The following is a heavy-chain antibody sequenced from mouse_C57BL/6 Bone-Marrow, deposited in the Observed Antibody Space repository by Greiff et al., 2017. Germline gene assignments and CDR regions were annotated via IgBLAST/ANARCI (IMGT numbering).Heavy chain of an antibody. Sequence: VHLVESGPGLVQPSQSLSITCTVSGFSLTSYGVHWVRQSPGKGLEWLGVIWRGGSTDYNEAFISRLSISKDNSKSQVFFKMNSLQAYDTAIYYCAMASYYPFAYWGQGTLVTVSA. V-gene: IGHV2-2*01. CDR3: AMASYYPFAY. J-gene: IGHJ3*01. CDR1: GFSLTSYG. CDR2: IWRGGST. D-gene: IGHD1-1*01.